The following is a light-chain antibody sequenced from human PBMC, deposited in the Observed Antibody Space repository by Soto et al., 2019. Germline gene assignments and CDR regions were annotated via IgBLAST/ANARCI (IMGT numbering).Light chain of an antibody. Sequence: SALTQPASVSGSPGQSITISCTGTSSDGGGYNYVSWYQQNPGKAPKLMIYEVSNRPSGVSNRFSGSKSGNTASLTISGLQAEDEADYYCSSYTSSSASYVFGTGTKVTVL. CDR3: SSYTSSSASYV. J-gene: IGLJ1*01. CDR2: EVS. CDR1: SSDGGGYNY. V-gene: IGLV2-14*01.